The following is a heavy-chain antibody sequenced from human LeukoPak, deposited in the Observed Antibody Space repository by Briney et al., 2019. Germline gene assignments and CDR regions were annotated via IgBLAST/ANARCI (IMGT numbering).Heavy chain of an antibody. CDR2: ISGSNSYI. Sequence: PGGSLRLSCAASGFTFNSYSMNWVRQAPGKGLEGVSSISGSNSYIYYADSMKGRFTISRDNAKNPLYLQMNSLRAEDTAVYYCARYCTFRTCSGTKFDAWGQGTLVTVSS. J-gene: IGHJ5*02. CDR1: GFTFNSYS. CDR3: ARYCTFRTCSGTKFDA. V-gene: IGHV3-21*01. D-gene: IGHD1-1*01.